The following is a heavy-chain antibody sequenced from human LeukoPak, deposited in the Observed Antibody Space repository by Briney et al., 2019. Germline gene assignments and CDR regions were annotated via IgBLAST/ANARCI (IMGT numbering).Heavy chain of an antibody. Sequence: PSETLSLTCTVSGGSISSYYWSWIRQSPGKGLEWIGYIYYSGSTNYNPSLKSRVTISVDTSKNQFSLKLSSVTAADTAVYYCGRSGYYGGYYFDYWGQGTPVTVPS. J-gene: IGHJ4*02. CDR3: GRSGYYGGYYFDY. CDR2: IYYSGST. V-gene: IGHV4-59*01. CDR1: GGSISSYY. D-gene: IGHD3-9*01.